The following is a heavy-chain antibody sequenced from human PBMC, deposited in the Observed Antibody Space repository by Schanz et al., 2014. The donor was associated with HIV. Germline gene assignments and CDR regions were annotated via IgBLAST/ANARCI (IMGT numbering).Heavy chain of an antibody. D-gene: IGHD3-22*01. CDR1: GFSFDSFG. CDR2: ISESGGRT. V-gene: IGHV3-23*01. J-gene: IGHJ4*02. CDR3: AKPEYDSRGNSQSHFDY. Sequence: EVQLLESGGGLEQPGGSLRLSCVASGFSFDSFGMHWVRQAPGKGLEWVSSISESGGRTYYADSVNGRFTISRDNSKNTLYLQMTTLRIDDTAVYYCAKPEYDSRGNSQSHFDYWGQGTLVTVSS.